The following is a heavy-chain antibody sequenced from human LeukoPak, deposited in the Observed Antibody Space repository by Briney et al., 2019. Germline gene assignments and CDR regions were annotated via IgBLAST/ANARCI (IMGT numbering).Heavy chain of an antibody. V-gene: IGHV3-48*03. J-gene: IGHJ4*02. CDR3: AKGPGRGYSYGPFVY. CDR2: ISSSGSTI. Sequence: GGSLRLACAASGFTFSSYEMNWVRQAPGKGLEWVSYISSSGSTIYYADSVKGRFTISRDNAKNSLYLQMNSLRAEDTAVYYCAKGPGRGYSYGPFVYWGQGTLVTVSS. D-gene: IGHD5-18*01. CDR1: GFTFSSYE.